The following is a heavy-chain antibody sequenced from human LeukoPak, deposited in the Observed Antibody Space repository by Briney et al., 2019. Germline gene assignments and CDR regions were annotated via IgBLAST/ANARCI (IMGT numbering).Heavy chain of an antibody. D-gene: IGHD4-17*01. Sequence: GGSLRLSCAASGFTFSIYSMSWVRQAPGKGLEWAANINPDGSGKYYLDSVKGRMTISRDNAKNALYLQMNSLRAEDTAVFYCARMYGDYLDYWGQGTLVTVFS. J-gene: IGHJ4*02. CDR2: INPDGSGK. CDR1: GFTFSIYS. V-gene: IGHV3-7*01. CDR3: ARMYGDYLDY.